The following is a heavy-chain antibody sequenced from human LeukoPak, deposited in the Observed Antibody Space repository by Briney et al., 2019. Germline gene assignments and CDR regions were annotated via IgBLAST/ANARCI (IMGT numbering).Heavy chain of an antibody. CDR1: GGSVSSGSYY. D-gene: IGHD3-3*01. J-gene: IGHJ5*02. CDR3: ARAPTMTIFGVVIKQAWFDP. V-gene: IGHV4-61*01. Sequence: SETLSLTCTVSGGSVSSGSYYWSWIRQPSGKGLEWIGYIYYSGSTNYNPSLKSRVTISVDTSKNQFSLKLSSVTAADTAVYYCARAPTMTIFGVVIKQAWFDPWGQGTLVTVSS. CDR2: IYYSGST.